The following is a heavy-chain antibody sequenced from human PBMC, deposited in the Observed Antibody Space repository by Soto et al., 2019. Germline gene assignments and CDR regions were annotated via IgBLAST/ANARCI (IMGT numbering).Heavy chain of an antibody. V-gene: IGHV3-7*03. Sequence: GGSLRLSCAASGFTFNRYWMSWVRQAPGKGLEWVANIKQDGSEKYYVDSVKGRFTISRDNAKNSLFLQMNSLRAEDTAVYYCARGHWQLELWGQGTLVTVSS. D-gene: IGHD1-1*01. CDR1: GFTFNRYW. CDR3: ARGHWQLEL. CDR2: IKQDGSEK. J-gene: IGHJ5*02.